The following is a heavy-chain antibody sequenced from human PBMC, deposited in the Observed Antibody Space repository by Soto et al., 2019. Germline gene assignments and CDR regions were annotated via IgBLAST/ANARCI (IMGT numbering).Heavy chain of an antibody. CDR3: ARPANTVADHFDL. CDR2: IYPSDSDT. D-gene: IGHD4-17*01. CDR1: GYTFTIYW. J-gene: IGHJ4*02. Sequence: LKISCQVSGYTFTIYWIGWVRQMPGKGLEWMGIIYPSDSDTRYSPSFQGQVTISADQSINTAYLQWDSLKASDTAIYYCARPANTVADHFDLWGQGTPVTVSS. V-gene: IGHV5-51*01.